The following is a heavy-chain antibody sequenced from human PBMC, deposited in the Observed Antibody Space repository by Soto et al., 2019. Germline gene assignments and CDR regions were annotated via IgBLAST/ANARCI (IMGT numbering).Heavy chain of an antibody. Sequence: SETLSLTCTVSGDSITSYYWSWIRQPPGKGLEWIGYIYYSGSTNYNPSLKSRVTISVDTSKNQFSLKLSSVTAADTAVYYCVRRTYDFWSGYYLDYWGQGTLVTVSS. D-gene: IGHD3-3*01. CDR2: IYYSGST. CDR1: GDSITSYY. V-gene: IGHV4-59*01. J-gene: IGHJ4*02. CDR3: VRRTYDFWSGYYLDY.